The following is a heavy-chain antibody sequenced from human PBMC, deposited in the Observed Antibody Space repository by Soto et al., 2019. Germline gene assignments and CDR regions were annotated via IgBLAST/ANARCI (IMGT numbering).Heavy chain of an antibody. CDR2: INAGNGNT. D-gene: IGHD6-19*01. CDR3: ARAVAVPADFDY. CDR1: GYTFTGYA. Sequence: ASVKVSCKASGYTFTGYAMHWVRQAPGQRLEWMGWINAGNGNTKYSQKFQGRVTITRDTSASTAYMELSSLRSEDTTVYYCARAVAVPADFDYWGQGTLVTVSS. J-gene: IGHJ4*02. V-gene: IGHV1-3*01.